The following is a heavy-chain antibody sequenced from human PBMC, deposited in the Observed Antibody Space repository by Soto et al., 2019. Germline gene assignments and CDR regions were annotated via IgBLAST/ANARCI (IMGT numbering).Heavy chain of an antibody. D-gene: IGHD2-15*01. J-gene: IGHJ1*01. CDR1: GGSISSGGYY. V-gene: IGHV4-61*08. CDR3: ARGGYRSVVVVTY. Sequence: SETLSLTCTVSGGSISSGGYYWSWIRHHPGKGLEWIGYIYYSGSTNYNPSLKSRVTISVDTSKNQFSLKLSSVTAADTAVYYCARGGYRSVVVVTYWGQGTLVTVSS. CDR2: IYYSGST.